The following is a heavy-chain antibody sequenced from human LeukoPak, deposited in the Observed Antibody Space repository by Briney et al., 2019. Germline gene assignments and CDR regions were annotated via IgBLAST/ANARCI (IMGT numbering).Heavy chain of an antibody. D-gene: IGHD3-10*01. CDR3: AREGVPDY. V-gene: IGHV4-34*01. CDR1: GGSFSNYY. Sequence: PSETLSLTCAVYGGSFSNYYWSWIRQPPGKGLEWIAEINHSGSTNYNPSLKSRVTISIDTSKNQFSLNLSSVTAADAAVYYCAREGVPDYWGQGTLVTVSS. CDR2: INHSGST. J-gene: IGHJ4*02.